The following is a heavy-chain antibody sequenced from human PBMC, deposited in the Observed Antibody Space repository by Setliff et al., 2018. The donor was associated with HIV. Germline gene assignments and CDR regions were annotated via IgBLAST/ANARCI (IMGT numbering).Heavy chain of an antibody. CDR1: GGSISSDTFY. Sequence: SETLSLTCTVSGGSISSDTFYWSWIRQPAGKGLEWIGHVYARGNTNYNPSLKSRVTISVDTSKSQFSLKLSSVTAADTAVYYCARDRYGDYAYFDYWGQGALVTVSS. J-gene: IGHJ4*02. D-gene: IGHD4-17*01. V-gene: IGHV4-61*09. CDR2: VYARGNT. CDR3: ARDRYGDYAYFDY.